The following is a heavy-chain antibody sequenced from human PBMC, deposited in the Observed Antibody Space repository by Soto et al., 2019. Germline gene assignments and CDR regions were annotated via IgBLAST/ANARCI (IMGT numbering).Heavy chain of an antibody. Sequence: QEQLVQSGAEVKKPGSSVKVSCKDSGGLFSSFAISWVRQAPGEGLEWLGGIIPVFNTAYYPQKFQGRVTITAEESTNTAYMELNNLRSEDTAIYYCARGGGPYVWFNEFWGQGSLVTVSS. CDR1: GGLFSSFA. D-gene: IGHD2-15*01. CDR3: ARGGGPYVWFNEF. V-gene: IGHV1-69*01. CDR2: IIPVFNTA. J-gene: IGHJ4*02.